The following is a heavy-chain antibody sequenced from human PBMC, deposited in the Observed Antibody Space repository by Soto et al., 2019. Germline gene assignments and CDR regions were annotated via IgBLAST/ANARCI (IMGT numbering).Heavy chain of an antibody. D-gene: IGHD3-10*01. Sequence: SETLSLTCSVSGGSISSFTCYWDWIRQPPGKGLEWIGTVYYNENTYYNPSLKSRVTITVDTAKNQFSLNLRSVTAADTAMYFCARRERYYGSPGWFDPWGPGTLVTVSS. CDR2: VYYNENT. J-gene: IGHJ5*02. CDR1: GGSISSFTCY. CDR3: ARRERYYGSPGWFDP. V-gene: IGHV4-39*01.